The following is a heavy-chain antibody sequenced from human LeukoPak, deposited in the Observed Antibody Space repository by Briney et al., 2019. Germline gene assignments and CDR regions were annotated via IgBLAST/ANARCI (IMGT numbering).Heavy chain of an antibody. Sequence: SETLSLTCTVSGGSLSSNYWSWIRQPPGKGLEWIGYIFYSGSTNYNPSLKSRVTISVDTSKNQFSLQLSSVTAADAAVYYCARHFCSGGSCYYFDYWGQGTLVTVSS. CDR2: IFYSGST. V-gene: IGHV4-59*08. D-gene: IGHD2-15*01. CDR1: GGSLSSNY. J-gene: IGHJ4*02. CDR3: ARHFCSGGSCYYFDY.